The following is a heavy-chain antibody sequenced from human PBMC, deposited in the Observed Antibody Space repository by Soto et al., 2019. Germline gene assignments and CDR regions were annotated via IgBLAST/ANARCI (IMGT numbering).Heavy chain of an antibody. Sequence: QVQLVQSGAEVKKPGASVKVSCKPFGYTFTSYYIHWVRQAPGEGLEWMGIVNPSSGVTAYTQKFQGRVTMTADTSTRTVYMELSSLRSEDTAVYYCARDMREGLSGWHGVDYWGQGTLVTVSS. V-gene: IGHV1-46*01. J-gene: IGHJ4*02. CDR3: ARDMREGLSGWHGVDY. D-gene: IGHD6-19*01. CDR2: VNPSSGVT. CDR1: GYTFTSYY.